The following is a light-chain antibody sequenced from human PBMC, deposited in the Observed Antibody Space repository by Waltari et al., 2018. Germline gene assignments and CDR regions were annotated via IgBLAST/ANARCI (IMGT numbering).Light chain of an antibody. J-gene: IGKJ2*01. CDR3: QQCYGTPYT. CDR2: DAS. CDR1: RGISNS. V-gene: IGKV1-NL1*01. Sequence: DIQMTQSPSSLSASVGDRVIITCRASRGISNSLAWYQQKPGKAPNLLLYDASRLETGVPSRFSGSGSATDYTLTISSLQPEDFATYYCQQCYGTPYTFGQGTKLEIK.